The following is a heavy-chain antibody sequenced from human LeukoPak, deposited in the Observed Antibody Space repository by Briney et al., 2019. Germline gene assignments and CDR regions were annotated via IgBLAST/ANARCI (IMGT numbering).Heavy chain of an antibody. CDR3: ARGRGGWLRFGSWFDP. D-gene: IGHD5-12*01. Sequence: SETLSLTCAVYGGSFSGYYWSWIRQPPGKGLEWIGEINHSGSTNYNPSLKSRVTISVDTSKNQFSLKLSSVTAADTAVYYCARGRGGWLRFGSWFDPWGQGTLVTVSS. J-gene: IGHJ5*02. CDR1: GGSFSGYY. V-gene: IGHV4-34*01. CDR2: INHSGST.